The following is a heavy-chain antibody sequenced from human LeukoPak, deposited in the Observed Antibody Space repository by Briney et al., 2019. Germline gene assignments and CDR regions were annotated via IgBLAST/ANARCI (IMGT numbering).Heavy chain of an antibody. D-gene: IGHD6-19*01. J-gene: IGHJ6*02. Sequence: SETLSLTCAVYGGSFSGYYWSWIRQPPGKGLEWIGEINHSGSTNYNPSLKSRVTISVDTSKNQFFLKLSPVTAADTAVYYCARVGTAVAGRYYYYDDGMDVWGQGTTVTVSS. CDR2: INHSGST. V-gene: IGHV4-34*01. CDR3: ARVGTAVAGRYYYYDDGMDV. CDR1: GGSFSGYY.